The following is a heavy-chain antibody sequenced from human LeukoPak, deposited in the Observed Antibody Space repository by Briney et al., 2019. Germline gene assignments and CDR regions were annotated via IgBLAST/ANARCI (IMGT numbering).Heavy chain of an antibody. CDR2: INHSGST. V-gene: IGHV4-34*01. CDR3: ARAPTVTFFDC. CDR1: GGSFSGYY. D-gene: IGHD4-17*01. J-gene: IGHJ4*02. Sequence: PSETLSLTCAVYGGSFSGYYWSWIRQPPGKGLEWIGEINHSGSTNYNPSLKSRVTISVDTPKNQFSLKLSSVTAADTAVYYCARAPTVTFFDCWGQGTLVTVSS.